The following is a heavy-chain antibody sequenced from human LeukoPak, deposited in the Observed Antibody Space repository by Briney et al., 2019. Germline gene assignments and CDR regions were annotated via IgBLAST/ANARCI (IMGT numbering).Heavy chain of an antibody. V-gene: IGHV3-33*06. CDR2: IWYGGSNK. Sequence: GGSLRLSCAASGFTFSSYGMHWVRQAPGKGLEWVAVIWYGGSNKYYADSVKGRFTISRDNLKNTLFLQMNSLRAEDTAVYYCAKYLTSGSYYGDALDIWGQGTIVTVSS. CDR1: GFTFSSYG. D-gene: IGHD1-26*01. J-gene: IGHJ3*02. CDR3: AKYLTSGSYYGDALDI.